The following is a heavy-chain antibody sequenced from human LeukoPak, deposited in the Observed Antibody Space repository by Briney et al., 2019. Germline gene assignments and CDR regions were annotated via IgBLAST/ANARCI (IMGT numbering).Heavy chain of an antibody. J-gene: IGHJ4*02. CDR2: INHSGST. D-gene: IGHD5-12*01. Sequence: SETLSLTCAVYGGSFSGYYWGWIRQPPGKGLEWIGEINHSGSTNCNPSLKSRVTISVDTSKNQFSLKLSSVTAADTAVYYCARGPFRNGYNPWGQGTLVTVSS. CDR3: ARGPFRNGYNP. CDR1: GGSFSGYY. V-gene: IGHV4-34*01.